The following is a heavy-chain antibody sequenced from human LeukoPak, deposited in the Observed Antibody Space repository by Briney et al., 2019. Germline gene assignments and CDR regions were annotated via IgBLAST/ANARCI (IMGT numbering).Heavy chain of an antibody. CDR1: GGSLSSYY. D-gene: IGHD4-17*01. CDR2: IYYTGST. J-gene: IGHJ4*02. Sequence: SETLSLTCTVSGGSLSSYYWSWIRQPPGKGLEWLGNIYYTGSTNYNPSLKSRVTISVDTSKNQFSLKLSSVTAADTAVYYCARSYYGPTQYYFDYWGQGTLITVSS. V-gene: IGHV4-59*01. CDR3: ARSYYGPTQYYFDY.